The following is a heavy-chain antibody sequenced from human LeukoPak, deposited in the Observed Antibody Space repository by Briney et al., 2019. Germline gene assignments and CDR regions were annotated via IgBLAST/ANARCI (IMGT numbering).Heavy chain of an antibody. D-gene: IGHD6-6*01. CDR1: GYTFTSYA. V-gene: IGHV1-8*01. CDR2: MNLKRGNT. J-gene: IGHJ6*03. Sequence: GASLKVSSKASGYTFTSYATNWVRRATGQGLEWMGWMNLKRGNTGYAQKFQGRVTMTRNTSISTAYMELSSLRSEDTAVYYCARGKRGIAARPPYYYYYMDVWGKGTTVTVSS. CDR3: ARGKRGIAARPPYYYYYMDV.